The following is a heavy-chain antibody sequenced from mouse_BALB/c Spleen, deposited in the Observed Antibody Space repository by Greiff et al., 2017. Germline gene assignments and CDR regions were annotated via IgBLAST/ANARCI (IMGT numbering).Heavy chain of an antibody. CDR3: ARLQLGRDYIDY. V-gene: IGHV5-12-2*01. Sequence: EVKLVESGGGLVQPGGSLKLSCAASGFTFSSYTMSWVRQTPEKRLEWVAYISNGGGSTYYPDTVKGRFTISRDNAKNTLYLQMSSLKSEDTAMYYCARLQLGRDYIDYWGQGTTLTVSS. CDR2: ISNGGGST. CDR1: GFTFSSYT. J-gene: IGHJ2*01. D-gene: IGHD4-1*02.